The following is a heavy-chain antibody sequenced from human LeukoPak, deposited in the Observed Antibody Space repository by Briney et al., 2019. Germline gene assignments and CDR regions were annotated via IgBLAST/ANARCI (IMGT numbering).Heavy chain of an antibody. CDR1: GYTFTGYY. D-gene: IGHD5-24*01. CDR3: AKDTPTDGYYYYYYMDV. Sequence: ASVKVSCKASGYTFTGYYMHWVRQAPGQGLEWMGWINPNSGGTNYAQKFQGRVSMTRDKSINTAYMELSRLRSDDTAVYYCAKDTPTDGYYYYYYMDVWGKGTMVTVSS. V-gene: IGHV1-2*02. J-gene: IGHJ6*03. CDR2: INPNSGGT.